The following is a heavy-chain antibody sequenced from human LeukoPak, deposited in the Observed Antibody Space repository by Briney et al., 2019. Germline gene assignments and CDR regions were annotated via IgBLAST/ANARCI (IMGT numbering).Heavy chain of an antibody. V-gene: IGHV3-30*18. Sequence: PGRSLRLSCAASGFTFSSYGLHWVRQAPGKGLEWVAVISYDGSNKYYADSVKGRFTISRDNSKNTLYLQMNSLRAEDTAVYYCAKASRGYSYGYWFDYWGQGTLVTVSS. CDR1: GFTFSSYG. CDR3: AKASRGYSYGYWFDY. D-gene: IGHD5-18*01. J-gene: IGHJ4*02. CDR2: ISYDGSNK.